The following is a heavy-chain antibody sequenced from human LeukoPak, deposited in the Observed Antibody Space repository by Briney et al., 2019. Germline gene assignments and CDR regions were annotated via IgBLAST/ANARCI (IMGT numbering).Heavy chain of an antibody. CDR2: ISGSGSTI. J-gene: IGHJ4*02. Sequence: PGGSLRLSCAASGFTLYSYAMSWVRQAPGKGLEWVSAISGSGSTIYYADSVKGRFTISRDNAKNSLYLQMNSLRAEDTAVYYCARDLYRIVVVPHYFDYWGQGTLVTVSS. V-gene: IGHV3-48*04. CDR1: GFTLYSYA. D-gene: IGHD3-22*01. CDR3: ARDLYRIVVVPHYFDY.